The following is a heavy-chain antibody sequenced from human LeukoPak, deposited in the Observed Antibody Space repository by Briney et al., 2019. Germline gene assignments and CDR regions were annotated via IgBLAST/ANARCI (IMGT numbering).Heavy chain of an antibody. Sequence: GRSLRLSCAASGFTFSSYAMHWVRQAPGKGLEWVAYIRPDGSQQFYVDSVKGRFTISRDNTKNSVYLQMNSLRAEDTALYYCTRVSKTLGGDCSFDYWGQGTLVTVSS. CDR1: GFTFSSYA. CDR2: IRPDGSQQ. D-gene: IGHD2-21*02. CDR3: TRVSKTLGGDCSFDY. J-gene: IGHJ4*02. V-gene: IGHV3-7*01.